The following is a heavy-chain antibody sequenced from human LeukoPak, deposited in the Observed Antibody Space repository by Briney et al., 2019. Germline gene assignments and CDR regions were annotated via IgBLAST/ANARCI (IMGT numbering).Heavy chain of an antibody. CDR1: GYSISSSNW. J-gene: IGHJ3*02. D-gene: IGHD6-13*01. CDR2: IYYSGST. Sequence: SDTLSLTCAVSGYSISSSNWWGWIRQPPGKGLEWIGYIYYSGSTYYNPPLKSRVTMSVDTSKNQFSLKLSSVPAVDTAVYYCARLDTAIAAAYRSALDAFDIWGQGTMVTVSS. V-gene: IGHV4-28*01. CDR3: ARLDTAIAAAYRSALDAFDI.